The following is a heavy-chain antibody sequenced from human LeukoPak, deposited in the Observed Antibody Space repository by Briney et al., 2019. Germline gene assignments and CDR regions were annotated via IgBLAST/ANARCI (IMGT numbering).Heavy chain of an antibody. CDR3: ARAGYGDTEGIDY. CDR1: GGTFSSYA. V-gene: IGHV1-69*04. D-gene: IGHD4-17*01. J-gene: IGHJ4*02. CDR2: IIPILGIA. Sequence: VASVKVSCKASGGTFSSYAISWVRQAPGQGLEWMGRIIPILGIANYAQKFQGRVTITADKSTSTAYMELSSLRSKDTAVYYCARAGYGDTEGIDYWGQGTLVTVSS.